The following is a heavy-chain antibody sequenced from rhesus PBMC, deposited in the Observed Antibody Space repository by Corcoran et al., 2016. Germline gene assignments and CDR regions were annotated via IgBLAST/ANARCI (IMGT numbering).Heavy chain of an antibody. CDR1: GGSISSYW. CDR3: AKVHNNIWTGYNGFEV. Sequence: QVQVQESGPGVVKPSETLSLSCAVSGGSISSYWCGWIRQPPGKGLEGIGQIYGGRGSTNYNHSLKSLVTSSSDTSKNQCSLKVTAVTAADTAVYYCAKVHNNIWTGYNGFEVWGPGVLVTVSS. V-gene: IGHV4-147*01. D-gene: IGHD3-3*01. J-gene: IGHJ5-1*01. CDR2: IYGGRGST.